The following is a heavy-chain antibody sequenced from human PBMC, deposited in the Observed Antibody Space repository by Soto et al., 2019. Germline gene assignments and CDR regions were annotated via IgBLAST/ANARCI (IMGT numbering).Heavy chain of an antibody. CDR1: GGSFSGYY. D-gene: IGHD3-3*01. Sequence: KPSETLSLTCAVYGGSFSGYYWSWIRQPPGKGLEWIGEINHSGSTNYNPSLKSRVTISVDTSKNQFSLKLSSVTAADTAVYYCARAAYYDFWSGYPASYYYGMDVWGQGTTVTVSS. J-gene: IGHJ6*02. V-gene: IGHV4-34*01. CDR3: ARAAYYDFWSGYPASYYYGMDV. CDR2: INHSGST.